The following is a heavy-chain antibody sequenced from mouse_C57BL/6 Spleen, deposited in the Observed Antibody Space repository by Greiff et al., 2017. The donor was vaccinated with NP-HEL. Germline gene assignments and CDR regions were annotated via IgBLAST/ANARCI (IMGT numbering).Heavy chain of an antibody. CDR2: IYPGDGDT. V-gene: IGHV1-82*01. CDR3: ARRANYAMDY. J-gene: IGHJ4*01. D-gene: IGHD3-1*01. Sequence: QVQLQQSGPELVKPGASMKISCKASGYAFSSSWMNWVKQRPGKGLEWIGRIYPGDGDTNYNGKFKGKATLTADKSSSTAYMQLSSLTSEDSAVYFCARRANYAMDYWGQGTSVTVSS. CDR1: GYAFSSSW.